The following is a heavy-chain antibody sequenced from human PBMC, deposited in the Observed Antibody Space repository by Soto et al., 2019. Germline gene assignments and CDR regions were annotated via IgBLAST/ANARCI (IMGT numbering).Heavy chain of an antibody. J-gene: IGHJ5*02. CDR3: ARVDDTGGNNWFDP. CDR2: IKHDGTEK. D-gene: IGHD2-8*02. CDR1: GFTLSSYW. V-gene: IGHV3-7*01. Sequence: PGGSLRLSCAASGFTLSSYWMNWVRQAPGKGLEWVANIKHDGTEKYYVDSVKGRFTISRDDAKNSLYLQMNSLRAEDTAVYYCARVDDTGGNNWFDPWGQGTLVTVSS.